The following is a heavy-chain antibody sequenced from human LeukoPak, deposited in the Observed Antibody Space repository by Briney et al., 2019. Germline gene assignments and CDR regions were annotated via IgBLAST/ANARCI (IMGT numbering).Heavy chain of an antibody. J-gene: IGHJ4*02. CDR3: ARGGSSPDY. Sequence: PGGSLRLSCAASGLTFSSYWMSWVRQAPGKGLEWVANIKHDGSEKYYVDSVKGRFTISRDNAKNSLFLQMNSLRAKDTAVYYCARGGSSPDYWGQGTLVTVSS. CDR1: GLTFSSYW. D-gene: IGHD6-13*01. V-gene: IGHV3-7*05. CDR2: IKHDGSEK.